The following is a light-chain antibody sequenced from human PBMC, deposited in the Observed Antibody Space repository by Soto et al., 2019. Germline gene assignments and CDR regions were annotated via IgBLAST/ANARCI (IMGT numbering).Light chain of an antibody. CDR1: QSVSSY. CDR2: DAS. J-gene: IGKJ4*01. V-gene: IGKV3-11*01. CDR3: QQRSNWPLS. Sequence: EIVLTQSPATLSLSPGERATLSCRASQSVSSYLAWYQQTPGQAPRLLIYDASNRATGIPARFSGSGSGTDFTLIISSLEPEDFAVYYCQQRSNWPLSFGGGTKVEIK.